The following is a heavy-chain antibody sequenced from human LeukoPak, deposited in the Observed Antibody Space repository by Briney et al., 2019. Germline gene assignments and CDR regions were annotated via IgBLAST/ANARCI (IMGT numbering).Heavy chain of an antibody. CDR3: ARDVQGQRLKDY. V-gene: IGHV1-2*02. CDR1: GYTFTGYY. CDR2: INPNSGGT. Sequence: ASVKVSCKASGYTFTGYYMHWVRQAPGQGLEWMGWINPNSGGTNYAQKFQGRVTMTRDTSISTAYMELSRLGSDDTVVYYCARDVQGQRLKDYWGQGTLVTVSS. J-gene: IGHJ4*02. D-gene: IGHD6-25*01.